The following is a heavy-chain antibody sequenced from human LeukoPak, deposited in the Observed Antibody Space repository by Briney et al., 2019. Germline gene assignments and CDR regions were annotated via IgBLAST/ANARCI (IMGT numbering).Heavy chain of an antibody. CDR3: ARATASGSGRAYDH. J-gene: IGHJ4*02. D-gene: IGHD3-10*01. CDR2: IHHSGGT. Sequence: SKTLSLTCAVYGESMIGHYWTWIRQPPGKRLEWIGEIHHSGGTNSNPSLKNRVTMSIDMSKNQFSLKLNSVTAADTAVYYCARATASGSGRAYDHWAQGNLVPVSS. CDR1: GESMIGHY. V-gene: IGHV4-34*01.